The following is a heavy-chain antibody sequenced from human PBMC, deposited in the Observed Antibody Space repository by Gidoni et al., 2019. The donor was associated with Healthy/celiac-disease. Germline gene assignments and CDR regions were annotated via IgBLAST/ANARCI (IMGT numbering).Heavy chain of an antibody. CDR1: GYTFTSTG. CDR2: ISAYNGNT. V-gene: IGHV1-18*01. Sequence: HVQLAHAGADVKKPGASVTVYCKASGYTFTSTGISWVRQAPGQGLEWMGWISAYNGNTNYAQKLQGRVTMTTDTSTSTAYMDRRSLRSDDTAVYYCARDHMGATTDYWGQGTLVTVSS. D-gene: IGHD1-26*01. CDR3: ARDHMGATTDY. J-gene: IGHJ4*02.